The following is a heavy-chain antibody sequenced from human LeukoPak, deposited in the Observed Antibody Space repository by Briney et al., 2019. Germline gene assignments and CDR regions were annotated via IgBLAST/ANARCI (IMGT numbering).Heavy chain of an antibody. V-gene: IGHV4-39*07. CDR2: IYYIGTT. Sequence: SETLTLTCTVSGGSISSSDYYWGWIRQPPGKGLEWIANIYYIGTTYYNPSLKSRVTISVDTSKNQFSLRLSSVTAADTAVYYCARGSSFRSSISIVVVPAANNWFDPWGQGTLVTVSS. CDR3: ARGSSFRSSISIVVVPAANNWFDP. CDR1: GGSISSSDYY. J-gene: IGHJ5*02. D-gene: IGHD2-2*01.